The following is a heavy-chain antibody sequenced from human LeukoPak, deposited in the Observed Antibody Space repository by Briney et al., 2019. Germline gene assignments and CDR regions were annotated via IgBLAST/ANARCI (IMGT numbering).Heavy chain of an antibody. CDR3: ARARSGSSGPRWFDP. D-gene: IGHD6-19*01. J-gene: IGHJ5*02. CDR1: GGSFSGYY. Sequence: SETLSLTCAVYGGSFSGYYWSWIRQPPGKGLEWIGEINHSGSTNYNPSLKSRVTISVDTSKNQFSLKLSSVTAADTAVCYCARARSGSSGPRWFDPWGQGTLVTVSS. V-gene: IGHV4-34*01. CDR2: INHSGST.